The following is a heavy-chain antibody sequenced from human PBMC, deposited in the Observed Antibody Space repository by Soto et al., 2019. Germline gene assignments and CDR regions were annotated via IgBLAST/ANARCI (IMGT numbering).Heavy chain of an antibody. CDR2: VYYSGTT. CDR1: GGSISSGGYY. D-gene: IGHD3-22*01. Sequence: PSETLSLTCTVSGGSISSGGYYWSWIRQHPVMGLEWIGYVYYSGTTYYNPSLQSRVDISIDTSKNQFSLNLSSVTAADTAVYYCATDRGWYYYDSSGYYRDYWGQGTLVTVSS. V-gene: IGHV4-31*03. J-gene: IGHJ4*02. CDR3: ATDRGWYYYDSSGYYRDY.